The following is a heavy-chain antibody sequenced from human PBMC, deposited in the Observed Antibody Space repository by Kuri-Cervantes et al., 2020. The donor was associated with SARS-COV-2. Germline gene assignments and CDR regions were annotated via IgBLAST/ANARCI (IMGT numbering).Heavy chain of an antibody. D-gene: IGHD2-15*01. CDR2: ISYDGSNK. V-gene: IGHV3-30*18. J-gene: IGHJ4*02. CDR3: AKDQHGIVVVVAAIDY. CDR1: GFTFTSHA. Sequence: GGSLRLSCAVSGFTFTSHAMHWVRQAPGKGLEWVALISYDGSNKFYADSVKGRFTISRDNSKNTLYLQMNSLRAEDTAVYYCAKDQHGIVVVVAAIDYWGQGTLVTDSS.